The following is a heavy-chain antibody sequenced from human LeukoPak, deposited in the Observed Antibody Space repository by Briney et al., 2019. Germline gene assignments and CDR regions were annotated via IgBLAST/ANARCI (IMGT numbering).Heavy chain of an antibody. Sequence: PSETLPLTCTVSDGSISSGDYYWSWIRQPPGKGLEWIGYIYYSGSTYYNPSLKSRVTISVDTSKNQFSLKLSSVTAADTAVYYCARDHDYGDYHAFDIWGQGTMVTVSS. V-gene: IGHV4-30-4*01. D-gene: IGHD4-17*01. CDR2: IYYSGST. J-gene: IGHJ3*02. CDR3: ARDHDYGDYHAFDI. CDR1: DGSISSGDYY.